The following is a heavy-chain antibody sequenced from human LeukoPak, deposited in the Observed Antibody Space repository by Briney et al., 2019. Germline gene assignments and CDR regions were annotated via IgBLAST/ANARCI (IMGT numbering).Heavy chain of an antibody. J-gene: IGHJ5*02. D-gene: IGHD3-10*01. CDR2: ISSSGSTI. CDR1: GFTFSSYE. Sequence: PGGSLRLSCAASGFTFSSYEMNWVRQAPGKGLEWLSYISSSGSTIYYADSVKGRFTISRDNAKSSLYLQMNSLRAEDTAVYYCARDFTMVRGVSWFDPWGQGTLVTVSS. V-gene: IGHV3-48*03. CDR3: ARDFTMVRGVSWFDP.